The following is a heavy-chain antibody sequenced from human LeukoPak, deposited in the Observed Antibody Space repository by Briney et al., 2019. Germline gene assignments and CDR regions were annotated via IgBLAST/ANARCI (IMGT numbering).Heavy chain of an antibody. D-gene: IGHD4-17*01. V-gene: IGHV3-21*01. CDR1: GFTFSSYS. Sequence: PGRSLRLSCAAYGFTFSSYSMNWVRQAPGKGLEWVSSISCSGSYIYYADSVKGRFTITRDNAKNSLYLQMNSLRAEDTAVYYCARSPADYGDYVPDDYWGQGTLVTVSS. CDR2: ISCSGSYI. CDR3: ARSPADYGDYVPDDY. J-gene: IGHJ4*02.